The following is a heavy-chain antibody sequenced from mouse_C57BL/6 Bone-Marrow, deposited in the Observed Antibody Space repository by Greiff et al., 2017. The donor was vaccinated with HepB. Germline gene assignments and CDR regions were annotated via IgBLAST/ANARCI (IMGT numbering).Heavy chain of an antibody. CDR3: AREGGNWERYFDY. D-gene: IGHD4-1*01. V-gene: IGHV5-4*01. CDR1: GFTFSSYA. J-gene: IGHJ2*01. Sequence: EVQVVESGGGLVKPGGSLKLSCAASGFTFSSYAMSWVRQTPEKRLEWVATISDGGSYTYYPDNVKGRFTISRDNAKNNLYLQMSHLKSEDTAMYYCAREGGNWERYFDYWGQGTTLTVSS. CDR2: ISDGGSYT.